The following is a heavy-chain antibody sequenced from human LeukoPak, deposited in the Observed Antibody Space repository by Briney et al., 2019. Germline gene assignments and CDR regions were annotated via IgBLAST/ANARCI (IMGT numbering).Heavy chain of an antibody. CDR2: ISSSSNYI. Sequence: GGSLRLSCAASGFTFSSYSMNWVRQAPGKGLEWVSSISSSSNYIYYADSVKGRFTISRDNAKNSLYLQMNSLRAEDTAVYYCAREGRPGSGSSDDAFDIWGQGTMVTVSS. V-gene: IGHV3-21*01. CDR3: AREGRPGSGSSDDAFDI. J-gene: IGHJ3*02. CDR1: GFTFSSYS. D-gene: IGHD1-26*01.